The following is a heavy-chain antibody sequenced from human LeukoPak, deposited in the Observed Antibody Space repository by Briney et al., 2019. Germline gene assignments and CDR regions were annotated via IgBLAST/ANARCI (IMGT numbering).Heavy chain of an antibody. D-gene: IGHD3-9*01. CDR3: ARDYYDILTGFYYYFDY. J-gene: IGHJ4*02. Sequence: ASVKVSCKASGYTFTDYYMHWVRQAPGQGLEWMGWINPNSGGTHYAQKFQGRVTMTGDTSISTAYMELTSLRSDDTAVYYCARDYYDILTGFYYYFDYWGQGTLVTVSS. CDR1: GYTFTDYY. CDR2: INPNSGGT. V-gene: IGHV1-2*02.